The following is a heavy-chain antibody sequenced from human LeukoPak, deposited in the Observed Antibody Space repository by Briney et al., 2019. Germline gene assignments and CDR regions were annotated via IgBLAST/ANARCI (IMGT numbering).Heavy chain of an antibody. D-gene: IGHD6-13*01. CDR2: ITGYGAT. CDR1: GFTFSNFA. J-gene: IGHJ5*02. Sequence: GGSLRLSCAASGFTFSNFAMMWVRQAPGTGLQWVSTITGYGATFYAASVRGRFTIFRETSMNTLFLQMNSLGAEDTAVYYCAKGAAAGKVDWFDPWGQGTLVTVSS. V-gene: IGHV3-23*01. CDR3: AKGAAAGKVDWFDP.